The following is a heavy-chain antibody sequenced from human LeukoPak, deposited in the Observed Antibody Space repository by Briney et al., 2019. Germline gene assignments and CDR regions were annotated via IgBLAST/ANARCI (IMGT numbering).Heavy chain of an antibody. Sequence: SETLSLTCTVSGFSISSTFYWVWIRQPPGKGLEWIGSIYHSGNNYYNPSLKNRVTMSVDTSKNQFSPHLTSVTAADTAVYYCARGYSSSWFYFDSWGQGTLVTVSS. J-gene: IGHJ4*02. CDR2: IYHSGNN. CDR3: ARGYSSSWFYFDS. CDR1: GFSISSTFY. V-gene: IGHV4-38-2*02. D-gene: IGHD6-13*01.